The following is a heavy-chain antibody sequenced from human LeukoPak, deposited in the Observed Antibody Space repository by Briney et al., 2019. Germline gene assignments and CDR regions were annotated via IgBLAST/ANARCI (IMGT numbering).Heavy chain of an antibody. V-gene: IGHV1-2*02. CDR1: GYTFSGYY. Sequence: GASVKVSCKASGYTFSGYYMHWVRQAPGQGLEWMGWVNPSSGVTNYAQKFQDRVTMTRDTSISTAYMELSRLRSDDTAVYYCARGRGDGWYFDLWGRGTLVTVSS. CDR3: ARGRGDGWYFDL. CDR2: VNPSSGVT. D-gene: IGHD7-27*01. J-gene: IGHJ2*01.